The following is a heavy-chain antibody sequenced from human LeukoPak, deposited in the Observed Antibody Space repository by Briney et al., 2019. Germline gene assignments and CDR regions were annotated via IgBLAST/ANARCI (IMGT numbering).Heavy chain of an antibody. J-gene: IGHJ4*02. CDR2: ISSSSSYI. Sequence: GGSLRLSCAASGFTFSSYSMNWVRQAPGKGLEWVSSISSSSSYIYYADSVKGRFTISRDNAKNSLYLQMNSLRAEDTAVYYCARVGGSGTLFDYWGQGTLVTVSS. CDR3: ARVGGSGTLFDY. V-gene: IGHV3-21*01. D-gene: IGHD3-10*01. CDR1: GFTFSSYS.